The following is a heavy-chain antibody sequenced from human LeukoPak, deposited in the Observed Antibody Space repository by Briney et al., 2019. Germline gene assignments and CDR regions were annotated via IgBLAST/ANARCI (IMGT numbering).Heavy chain of an antibody. CDR3: ARMAGYSSYYFDY. CDR1: GFSRSTSGMC. J-gene: IGHJ4*02. Sequence: SGPALVKPAQTLTLTCTFSGFSRSTSGMCVSWIRQPPGKALEWLARIDWDDDKYYSTSLKTRLTISKDTSKNQVVLTMTNRDPVHTAPYYCARMAGYSSYYFDYWGQGTLVTVSS. CDR2: IDWDDDK. V-gene: IGHV2-70*11. D-gene: IGHD3-22*01.